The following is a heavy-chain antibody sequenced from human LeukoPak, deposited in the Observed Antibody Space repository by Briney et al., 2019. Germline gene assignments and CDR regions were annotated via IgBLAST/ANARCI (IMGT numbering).Heavy chain of an antibody. J-gene: IGHJ3*02. CDR1: GFTFSSYS. CDR2: ISSSSSYI. CDR3: ARAIAARVYDAFDI. Sequence: PGGSLRLSCAASGFTFSSYSMNWVRHAPGKGLEWVSSISSSSSYIYYADSVKGRFTISRDNAKNSLYLQMNSLRAEDTAVYYCARAIAARVYDAFDIWGQGTMVTVSS. V-gene: IGHV3-21*01. D-gene: IGHD6-6*01.